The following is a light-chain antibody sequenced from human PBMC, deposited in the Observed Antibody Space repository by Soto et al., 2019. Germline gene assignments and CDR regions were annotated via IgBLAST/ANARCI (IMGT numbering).Light chain of an antibody. J-gene: IGKJ4*01. Sequence: DIQMTQSPSAMSASVGDRVTINCRASQDIKYYLAWFQQKPGKVPKRLIYSASSLQSGFPSRFSGGGSGTKFTLTISGLQPADSATYYCLQHNSYPHPFGGGTKVAIQ. CDR2: SAS. CDR3: LQHNSYPHP. CDR1: QDIKYY. V-gene: IGKV1-17*03.